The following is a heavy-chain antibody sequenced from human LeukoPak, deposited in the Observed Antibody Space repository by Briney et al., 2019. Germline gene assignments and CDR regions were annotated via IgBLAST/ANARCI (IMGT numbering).Heavy chain of an antibody. Sequence: SETLSLTCTVSGGSISVYYWSWIRQPPGKRLEWIGYIYYSGSTNYNPSLKSRVTISVDTSKNQVSLKLSSVTAADTAVYYCAGDQWGMDVWGQGTTVTVSS. CDR3: AGDQWGMDV. J-gene: IGHJ6*02. CDR2: IYYSGST. V-gene: IGHV4-59*01. CDR1: GGSISVYY. D-gene: IGHD6-19*01.